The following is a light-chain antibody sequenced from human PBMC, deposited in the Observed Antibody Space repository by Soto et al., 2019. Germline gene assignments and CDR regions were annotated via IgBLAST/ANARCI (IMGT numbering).Light chain of an antibody. CDR3: QQYERPRT. CDR1: QSVSSTF. Sequence: EIVLTQSPGTLSLTPGERATLSCRASQSVSSTFLAWYQQKPGQAPKVLIYGASTRATSIPDRFSGSGSGTDFTLTRSRLEPEVVAMYYGQQYERPRTVGQGTKVEMK. V-gene: IGKV3-20*01. J-gene: IGKJ1*01. CDR2: GAS.